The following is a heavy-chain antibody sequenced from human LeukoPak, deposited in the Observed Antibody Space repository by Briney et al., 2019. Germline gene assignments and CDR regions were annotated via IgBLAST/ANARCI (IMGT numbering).Heavy chain of an antibody. V-gene: IGHV1-46*01. Sequence: ASVKVSCKASGYTFTNYYIHWVRQAPGQGLEWIGIINPTGDSTSYAQKFQARVTMTRDTSTNTVYMELSSLRSEDTAVYYCARHPSPRLHHFDYWGQGTLVTVSS. CDR2: INPTGDST. CDR1: GYTFTNYY. CDR3: ARHPSPRLHHFDY. D-gene: IGHD2-15*01. J-gene: IGHJ4*02.